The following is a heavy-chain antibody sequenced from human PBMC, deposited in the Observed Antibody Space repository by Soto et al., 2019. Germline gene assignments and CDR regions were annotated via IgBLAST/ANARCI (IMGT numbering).Heavy chain of an antibody. Sequence: QVQLVQSGAEVKKPGASVKVSCKASGYTFTSYAMHWVRQAPGQRLEWMGWINAGNGNTKYSQKFQGRVTITRDTSASTAYMELRSRRSEDTAVYYCARAPMVGTALEYFQHWGQGTLVTGSS. V-gene: IGHV1-3*01. J-gene: IGHJ1*01. CDR1: GYTFTSYA. D-gene: IGHD2-21*02. CDR2: INAGNGNT. CDR3: ARAPMVGTALEYFQH.